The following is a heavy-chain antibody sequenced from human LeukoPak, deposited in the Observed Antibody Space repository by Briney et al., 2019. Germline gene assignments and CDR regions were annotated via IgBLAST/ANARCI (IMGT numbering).Heavy chain of an antibody. CDR1: GYTFTGYY. V-gene: IGHV1-2*02. J-gene: IGHJ3*02. CDR3: ARDYCSGGSCYLGAFDI. CDR2: INPNSGGT. Sequence: VASVKVSCKASGYTFTGYYMHWVRQAPGQGLEWMGWINPNSGGTNYAQKFRGRVTMTRDTSISTAYVELRRLRCDDTAVYYCARDYCSGGSCYLGAFDIWGQGTMVTVSS. D-gene: IGHD2-15*01.